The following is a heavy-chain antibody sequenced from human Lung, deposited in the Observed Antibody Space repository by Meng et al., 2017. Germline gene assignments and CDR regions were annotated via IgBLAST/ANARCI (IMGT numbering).Heavy chain of an antibody. Sequence: EVQLVESGGGLVKPGGSLRLSCAASEFTFSDYSMIWVRQAPGKGLEWVSFISNTGKYIYYADSVKGRFTISRDNAKNSLYLQINSLRAEDTAVYYCARGSYQPLLLSALDYWGQGTLVTVSS. V-gene: IGHV3-21*01. D-gene: IGHD2-15*01. CDR1: EFTFSDYS. J-gene: IGHJ4*02. CDR3: ARGSYQPLLLSALDY. CDR2: ISNTGKYI.